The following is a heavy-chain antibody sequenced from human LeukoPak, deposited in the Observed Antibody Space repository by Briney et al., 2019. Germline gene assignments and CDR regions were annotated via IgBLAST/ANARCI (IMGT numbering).Heavy chain of an antibody. CDR1: GGSISSYY. CDR3: ARGKTD. Sequence: PSETLSLTCTVSGGSISSYYWSWTRQPPGKGLEWIGYIYYGGSTNYNPSLKSRVTISVDTSKNQFSLKLSSVTAADTAVYYCARGKTDWGQGTLVTVSS. CDR2: IYYGGST. J-gene: IGHJ4*02. V-gene: IGHV4-59*01.